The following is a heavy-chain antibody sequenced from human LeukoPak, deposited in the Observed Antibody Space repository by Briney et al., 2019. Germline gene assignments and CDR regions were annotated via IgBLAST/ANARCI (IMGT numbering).Heavy chain of an antibody. CDR2: IYKDGRT. D-gene: IGHD3-22*01. CDR3: AKSLPYSHENSDSI. Sequence: GGSLRLSCAASGFVVSTNYMTWVRQPPGKGLEWVSVIYKDGRTFYTDSVKGRFTISRDNSKNTVYLQMSSLRGEDTAVYSCAKSLPYSHENSDSIWGQGTLVTVSS. J-gene: IGHJ4*02. V-gene: IGHV3-53*01. CDR1: GFVVSTNY.